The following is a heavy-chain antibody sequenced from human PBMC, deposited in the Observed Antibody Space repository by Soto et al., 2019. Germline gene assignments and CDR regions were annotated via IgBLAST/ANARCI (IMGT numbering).Heavy chain of an antibody. D-gene: IGHD5-12*01. V-gene: IGHV3-30-3*01. CDR2: ISYDGSNK. CDR3: ARAGTSGYYLGGYYYYGMDV. Sequence: GGSLRLSCAASGFTFSSYAMHWVRQAPGKGLEGVAVISYDGSNKYYADSVKGRLTISRDNSKNTLYLQMNSLRAEDTAVYYCARAGTSGYYLGGYYYYGMDVWGQGTTVTVSS. CDR1: GFTFSSYA. J-gene: IGHJ6*02.